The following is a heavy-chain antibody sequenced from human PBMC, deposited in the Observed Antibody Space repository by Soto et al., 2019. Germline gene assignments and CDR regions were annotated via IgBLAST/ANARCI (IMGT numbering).Heavy chain of an antibody. J-gene: IGHJ4*02. CDR3: EKDHDYGSGSYYKHRHFGY. Sequence: RSRRPYCSVSGFAFSSYATSWVRQAPGKGLEWVSVISGSGGITYYADSVKVRFTISREDCKNMLYLRASSLTAEDTAVFYCEKDHDYGSGSYYKHRHFGYWAQGTLVTVSS. CDR1: GFAFSSYA. V-gene: IGHV3-23*01. CDR2: ISGSGGIT. D-gene: IGHD3-10*01.